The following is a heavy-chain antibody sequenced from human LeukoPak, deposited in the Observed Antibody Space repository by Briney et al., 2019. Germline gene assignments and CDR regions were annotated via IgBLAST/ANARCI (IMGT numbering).Heavy chain of an antibody. V-gene: IGHV5-51*01. CDR1: GYSFTSYW. J-gene: IGHJ5*02. CDR3: ARLPFYSLGRSWFDP. Sequence: GESLKISWKGSGYSFTSYWLGLVRQMPGKGLEWMGIIYPGDSDNRYRPSFHGQVTISAANSISTAYLQWSSLKASDTAMYYCARLPFYSLGRSWFDPWGQGTLVTVSS. CDR2: IYPGDSDN. D-gene: IGHD2-21*01.